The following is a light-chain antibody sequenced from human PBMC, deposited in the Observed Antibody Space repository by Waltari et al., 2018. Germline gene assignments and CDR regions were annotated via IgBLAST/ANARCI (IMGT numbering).Light chain of an antibody. J-gene: IGLJ3*02. CDR3: CSYAGTWL. CDR1: NNDVGTYDL. Sequence: QSALTQSASMSVSPGQSITISCTATNNDVGTYDLVSWYQQHPGRAPKLLIFQGTKRPSGVSGRFSGSKSADTASLTISGLQPEDEADYYCCSYAGTWLFGGGTKVTVL. V-gene: IGLV2-23*01. CDR2: QGT.